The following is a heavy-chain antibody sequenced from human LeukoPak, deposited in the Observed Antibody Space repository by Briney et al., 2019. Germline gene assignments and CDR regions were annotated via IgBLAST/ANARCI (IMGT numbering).Heavy chain of an antibody. D-gene: IGHD5-24*01. V-gene: IGHV4-4*02. CDR3: ARVKEMATIDH. CDR1: GVSISISSSNW. Sequence: SGTLSLTCAVSGVSISISSSNWWSWVRQPPGKGLEWIGEIYHSGSTNYNPSLKSRVTISVDKSKNQFSLKLSSVTAADTAVYYCARVKEMATIDHWGQGTLVTVSS. J-gene: IGHJ4*02. CDR2: IYHSGST.